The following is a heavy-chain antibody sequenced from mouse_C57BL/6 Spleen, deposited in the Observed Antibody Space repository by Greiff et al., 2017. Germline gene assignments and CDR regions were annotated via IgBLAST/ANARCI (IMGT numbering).Heavy chain of an antibody. CDR3: ARNYGSSLYYAMDY. J-gene: IGHJ4*01. V-gene: IGHV1-82*01. CDR1: GYAFSSSW. CDR2: IYPGDGDT. D-gene: IGHD1-1*01. Sequence: LVESGPELVKPGASVKISCKASGYAFSSSWLNWVKQRPGKGLEWIGRIYPGDGDTNYNGKFKGKATLTADKSSSTAYMQLSSLTSEDSAVSVCARNYGSSLYYAMDYWGQGTSVTVSS.